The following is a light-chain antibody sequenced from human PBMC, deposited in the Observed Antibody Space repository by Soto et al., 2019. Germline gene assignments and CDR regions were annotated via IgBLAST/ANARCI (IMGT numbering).Light chain of an antibody. CDR3: QQYGSSRLT. J-gene: IGKJ4*01. Sequence: EIVLTQSPGTLSLSPGERATLSCRASQSVSSSYFAWYQQKPGQAPRLLIYGASTRATGIPDRFSGSGSGKDFPLTISRLEPEDFAVYYCQQYGSSRLTFGGGTRVDIK. CDR2: GAS. CDR1: QSVSSSY. V-gene: IGKV3-20*01.